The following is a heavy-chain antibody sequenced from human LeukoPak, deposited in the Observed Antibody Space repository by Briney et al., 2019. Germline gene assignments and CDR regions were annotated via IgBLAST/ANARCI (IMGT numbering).Heavy chain of an antibody. D-gene: IGHD6-13*01. Sequence: PGGSLRLSCAASGFTFSSYAMSWVRQAPGNGLEWVSIISGSGDSTYYADSVKGRFTISRDNSKNTLYLQMNSLRAEDTAVYYCAKLDGSSWLYYFDYWGQGTLVTVSS. CDR1: GFTFSSYA. CDR2: ISGSGDST. J-gene: IGHJ4*02. V-gene: IGHV3-23*01. CDR3: AKLDGSSWLYYFDY.